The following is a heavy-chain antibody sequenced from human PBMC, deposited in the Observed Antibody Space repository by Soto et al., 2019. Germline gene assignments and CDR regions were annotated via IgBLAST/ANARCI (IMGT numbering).Heavy chain of an antibody. J-gene: IGHJ4*01. D-gene: IGHD2-21*02. Sequence: PSETLSLTCSVPGGSINSGRSSWNWIRQSLGEGLEWIASIYHSGSTYYNPSLKSRVSISVDRPENQFSLKLSSVAAADTAVYSCARGGAYCGGDCSPHYLDYWGHGTLVTVSS. CDR3: ARGGAYCGGDCSPHYLDY. CDR1: GGSINSGRSS. CDR2: IYHSGST. V-gene: IGHV4-30-2*06.